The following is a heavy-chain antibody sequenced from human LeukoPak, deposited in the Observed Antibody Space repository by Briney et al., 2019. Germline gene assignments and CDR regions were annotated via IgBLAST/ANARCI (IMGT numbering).Heavy chain of an antibody. V-gene: IGHV3-23*01. CDR2: ISGSGGST. Sequence: TGGSLRLSCAASGFTFSSYAMSWVRQAPGKGLEWVSAISGSGGSTYYADSVKGRFTISRDNSKNTLYLQMNSLRAEDTAVYYCAKDSYGDCTAIFDYWGQGTLVTVSS. J-gene: IGHJ4*02. D-gene: IGHD4-17*01. CDR3: AKDSYGDCTAIFDY. CDR1: GFTFSSYA.